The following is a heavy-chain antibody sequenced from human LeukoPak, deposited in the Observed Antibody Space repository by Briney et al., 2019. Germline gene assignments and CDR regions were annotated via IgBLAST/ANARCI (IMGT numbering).Heavy chain of an antibody. CDR3: ARDAMLNYDILTGYYGIDY. V-gene: IGHV3-11*06. D-gene: IGHD3-9*01. CDR1: GFTFSDYY. CDR2: ISSSSSYT. J-gene: IGHJ4*02. Sequence: GGSLRLSCAASGFTFSDYYMSWIRQAPGEGLEWVSYISSSSSYTNYADCVKGRFTISRDNAKNSLYLQMNSLRAEDTAVYYCARDAMLNYDILTGYYGIDYWGQGTLVTVSS.